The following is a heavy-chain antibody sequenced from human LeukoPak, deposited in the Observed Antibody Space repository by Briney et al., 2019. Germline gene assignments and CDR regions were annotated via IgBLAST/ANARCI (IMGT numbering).Heavy chain of an antibody. V-gene: IGHV3-23*01. Sequence: GGSLRLSCAASGFTFSSYAMNWVRQAPGKGLEWVSAISGSSGETHYADSVKGRFTISRDNAKNTLHLQMTSLRAEDTAVYYCARGGPDSSDYSSLFDYWGRGILVTVSS. D-gene: IGHD3-22*01. CDR3: ARGGPDSSDYSSLFDY. CDR2: ISGSSGET. J-gene: IGHJ4*02. CDR1: GFTFSSYA.